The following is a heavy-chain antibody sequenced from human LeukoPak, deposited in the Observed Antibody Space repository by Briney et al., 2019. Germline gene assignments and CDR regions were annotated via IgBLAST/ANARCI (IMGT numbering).Heavy chain of an antibody. Sequence: SETLSLTCSVSGDSISIYYWSWIRQPPGKALQWIGYINYSGSTNYNPSLKSRVTVSLDTSKNQFSLELSSVTAADTALYYCSRGGPRLYTSGSLDYWGQGILVTVSS. D-gene: IGHD6-25*01. CDR1: GDSISIYY. V-gene: IGHV4-59*01. J-gene: IGHJ4*02. CDR3: SRGGPRLYTSGSLDY. CDR2: INYSGST.